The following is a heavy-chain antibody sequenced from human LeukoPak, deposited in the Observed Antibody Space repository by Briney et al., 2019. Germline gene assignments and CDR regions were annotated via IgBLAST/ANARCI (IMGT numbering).Heavy chain of an antibody. CDR3: AVIIAAAGTEVTDY. CDR1: GGSISSSNYY. J-gene: IGHJ4*02. Sequence: SETLPLTCTVSGGSISSSNYYWGWIRQPPGKGLEWIGSIYYSGSTYCNPSLESRVTISADTSKNQFSLKLSSVTAADTAVYYCAVIIAAAGTEVTDYWGQGTLVTVSS. CDR2: IYYSGST. V-gene: IGHV4-39*01. D-gene: IGHD6-13*01.